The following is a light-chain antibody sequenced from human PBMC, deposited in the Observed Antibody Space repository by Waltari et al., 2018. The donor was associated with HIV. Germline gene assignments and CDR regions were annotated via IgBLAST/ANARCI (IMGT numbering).Light chain of an antibody. J-gene: IGKJ4*01. Sequence: DIVLTQSPDSLVVSLGERATINCKSSRSVLSISNDRNYLAWYQQKSGQPPRLLIYWASSRESGVPARLSGSGSRTDFTLTINSLQAEDVAVYYCQQYYTTPLTFGGGTKVEIK. CDR1: RSVLSISNDRNY. CDR2: WAS. CDR3: QQYYTTPLT. V-gene: IGKV4-1*01.